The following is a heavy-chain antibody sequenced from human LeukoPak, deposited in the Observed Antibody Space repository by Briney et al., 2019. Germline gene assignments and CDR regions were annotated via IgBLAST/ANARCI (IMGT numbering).Heavy chain of an antibody. CDR2: IWYDGSNK. J-gene: IGHJ6*03. CDR1: GFTFSSYG. CDR3: ARDGGIPAAIDYYYYMDV. D-gene: IGHD2-2*02. V-gene: IGHV3-33*01. Sequence: PGGSLRLSCAASGFTFSSYGMHWVRQAPGKGLEWVAVIWYDGSNKYYADSVKGRFTISRDNSKNTLYLQMNSLRAEDTAVYYCARDGGIPAAIDYYYYMDVWGKGTTVTVSS.